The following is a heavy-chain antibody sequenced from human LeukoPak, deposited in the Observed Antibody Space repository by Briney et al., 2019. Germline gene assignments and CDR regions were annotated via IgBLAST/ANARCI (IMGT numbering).Heavy chain of an antibody. J-gene: IGHJ5*01. CDR1: GFTFSSYG. CDR2: IWYDGSNK. CDR3: AKDRAPQYSSGWYDS. D-gene: IGHD3-22*01. Sequence: GGSLRLSCAASGFTFSSYGMHWVRQAPGKGLEWVAVIWYDGSNKYYADSVKGRFTISRDNSKNTLYLQMNSLRAEDTAVYYCAKDRAPQYSSGWYDSWGQGTLVTVSS. V-gene: IGHV3-33*06.